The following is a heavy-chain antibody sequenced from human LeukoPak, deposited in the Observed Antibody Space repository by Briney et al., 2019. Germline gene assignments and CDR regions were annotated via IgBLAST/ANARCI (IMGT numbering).Heavy chain of an antibody. Sequence: SETLSLTCTVSGGSISSSSYYWGWIRQPPGKGLEWIGSIYYSGSTYYNPSLKSRVTISVDTSKNQFSLKLSSVTAADTAVYYCARQGYCSGGSCYGNDYWGQGTLVTVSS. V-gene: IGHV4-39*07. CDR2: IYYSGST. D-gene: IGHD2-15*01. J-gene: IGHJ4*02. CDR1: GGSISSSSYY. CDR3: ARQGYCSGGSCYGNDY.